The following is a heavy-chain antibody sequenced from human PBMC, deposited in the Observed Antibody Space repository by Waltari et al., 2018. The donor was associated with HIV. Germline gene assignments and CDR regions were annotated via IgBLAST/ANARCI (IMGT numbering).Heavy chain of an antibody. V-gene: IGHV4-34*01. D-gene: IGHD6-19*01. CDR3: ARGGVAVAGTGRYFDL. Sequence: QVQLQQWGAGLLKPSETLSLTCAVYGGSFSGYYWSWIRQPPGKGLEWIGEINHSGSTNYNPSLKSRVTISVDTSKNQFSLKLSSVTAADTAVYYCARGGVAVAGTGRYFDLWGRGTLVTVSS. J-gene: IGHJ2*01. CDR1: GGSFSGYY. CDR2: INHSGST.